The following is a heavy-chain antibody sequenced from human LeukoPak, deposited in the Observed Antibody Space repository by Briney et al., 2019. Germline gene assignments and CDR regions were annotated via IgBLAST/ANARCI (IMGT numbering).Heavy chain of an antibody. Sequence: GGSLRLSCAVSGFTFSRYNMNWVRQAPGKGLEWVSSISSSSMYIFYADSVKGRFTISRDNAKNSLFLQMDSLRAEDTAMYYCARVDCSESNCYLDYWGQGTLVTVSS. CDR2: ISSSSMYI. V-gene: IGHV3-21*01. CDR1: GFTFSRYN. J-gene: IGHJ4*02. D-gene: IGHD2-15*01. CDR3: ARVDCSESNCYLDY.